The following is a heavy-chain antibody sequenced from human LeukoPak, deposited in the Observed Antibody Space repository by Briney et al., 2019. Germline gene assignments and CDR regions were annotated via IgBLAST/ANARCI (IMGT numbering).Heavy chain of an antibody. CDR1: GGSISSGDYY. CDR2: IYYSGST. J-gene: IGHJ4*02. Sequence: PSQTLSLTCTVSGGSISSGDYYWSWIRQPPGKGLEWIGYIYYSGSTYYNPSLKSRVTISVDTSKNQFSLKLSSVTAADTAVYYCARGGRGATYYYDSSGYYFDYWGQGTLVTVSS. V-gene: IGHV4-30-4*01. D-gene: IGHD3-22*01. CDR3: ARGGRGATYYYDSSGYYFDY.